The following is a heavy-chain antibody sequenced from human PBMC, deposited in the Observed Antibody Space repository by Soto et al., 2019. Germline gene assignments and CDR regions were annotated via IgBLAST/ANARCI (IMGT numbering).Heavy chain of an antibody. CDR1: VFTFSSYS. Sequence: GGSLRLSCAASVFTFSSYSMNWVRQAPGKGLEWVSSVSSSSSYIYYADSVKGRFTISRYNAKNSLYLQMNSLRAEDTAVYYCARDLMPHTAMGSGDYSGQGTMVTVSS. D-gene: IGHD5-18*01. CDR2: VSSSSSYI. CDR3: ARDLMPHTAMGSGDY. J-gene: IGHJ4*02. V-gene: IGHV3-21*01.